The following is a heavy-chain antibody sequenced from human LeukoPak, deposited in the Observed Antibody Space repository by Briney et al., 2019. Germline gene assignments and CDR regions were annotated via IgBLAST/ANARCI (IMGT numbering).Heavy chain of an antibody. J-gene: IGHJ4*02. CDR3: ANHELGYCSGGSCYLDY. D-gene: IGHD2-15*01. V-gene: IGHV3-7*05. CDR2: IKQDGADK. CDR1: GFSLTNAW. Sequence: GGSLRLSCAVSGFSLTNAWMTWVRQAPGKGLEWVANIKQDGADKYYVDSVKGRFTISRDNSKNTLYLQMNSLRAEDTALYYCANHELGYCSGGSCYLDYWGQGTLVTVSS.